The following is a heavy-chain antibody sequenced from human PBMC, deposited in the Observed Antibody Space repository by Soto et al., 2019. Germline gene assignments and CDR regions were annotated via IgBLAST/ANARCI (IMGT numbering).Heavy chain of an antibody. J-gene: IGHJ6*03. CDR1: GYTFTGYY. CDR3: ARGISEYSSSWVKSEKTYYYMDV. CDR2: INPNSGGT. V-gene: IGHV1-2*04. Sequence: ASVKVSCKASGYTFTGYYMHWVRQAPGQGLEWMGWINPNSGGTNYAQKFQGWVTMTRDTSLSSAYMELSRLRSDDTAVYYCARGISEYSSSWVKSEKTYYYMDVWGKGTTVTVSS. D-gene: IGHD6-13*01.